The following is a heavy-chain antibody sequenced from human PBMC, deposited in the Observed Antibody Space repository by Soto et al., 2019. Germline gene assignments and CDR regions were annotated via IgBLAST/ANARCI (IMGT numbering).Heavy chain of an antibody. Sequence: ASVKVSCKASGYTFTSYYMHWVRQAPGQGLEWMGIINPSGGSTSYAQKLQGRVTMTRDTSTSTVYMELSSLRSEDTAVYYCARDGENSSGWYSWFDPWGQGTLVTVSS. CDR1: GYTFTSYY. CDR3: ARDGENSSGWYSWFDP. CDR2: INPSGGST. V-gene: IGHV1-46*04. J-gene: IGHJ5*02. D-gene: IGHD6-19*01.